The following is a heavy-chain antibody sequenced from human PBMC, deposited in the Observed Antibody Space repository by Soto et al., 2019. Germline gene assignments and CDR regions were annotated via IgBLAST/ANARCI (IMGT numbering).Heavy chain of an antibody. CDR1: GYTFTSYA. CDR3: ARGVGHSAPDY. J-gene: IGHJ4*02. CDR2: INAGNGNT. V-gene: IGHV1-3*05. D-gene: IGHD2-15*01. Sequence: QVQLVQSGAEEKKPGASVKVSCKASGYTFTSYAMHWVRQAPGQRLEWMGWINAGNGNTKYSQKFQGRVTITRDTSESTAYMELSSLRSEDTAVYYCARGVGHSAPDYWGQGTLVTVSS.